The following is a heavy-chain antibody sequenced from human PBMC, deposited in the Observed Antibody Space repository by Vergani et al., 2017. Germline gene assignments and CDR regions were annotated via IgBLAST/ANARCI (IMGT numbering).Heavy chain of an antibody. CDR2: ISAYNGNK. Sequence: QVQLVQSGAEVKKPGASVKVSCKASGYTFTSYGISWVRQATGQGLEWMGWISAYNGNKNYAQKLQGRGTMTTDTSTSTAYMELRSLRSDDTVVYYCARESGFFGVVPASFDYWGQGTLVTVSS. CDR1: GYTFTSYG. D-gene: IGHD3-3*01. CDR3: ARESGFFGVVPASFDY. J-gene: IGHJ4*02. V-gene: IGHV1-18*01.